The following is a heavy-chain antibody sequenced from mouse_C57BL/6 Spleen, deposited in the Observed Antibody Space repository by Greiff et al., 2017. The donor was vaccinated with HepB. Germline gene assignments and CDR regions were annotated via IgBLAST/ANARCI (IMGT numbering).Heavy chain of an antibody. CDR2: IYPGDGDT. J-gene: IGHJ2*01. CDR3: ARGGGNHYFDY. V-gene: IGHV1-80*01. Sequence: VKLQESGAELVKPGASVKISCKASGYAFSSYWMNWVKQRPGKGLEWIGQIYPGDGDTNYNGKFKGKATLTADKSSSTAYMQLSSLTSEDSAVYFCARGGGNHYFDYWGQGTTLTVSS. CDR1: GYAFSSYW. D-gene: IGHD2-1*01.